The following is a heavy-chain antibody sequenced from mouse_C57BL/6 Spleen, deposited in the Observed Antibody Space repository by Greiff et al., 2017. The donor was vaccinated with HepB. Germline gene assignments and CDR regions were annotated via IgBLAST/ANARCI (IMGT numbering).Heavy chain of an antibody. CDR3: APNYSKGEDYAMTT. D-gene: IGHD2-5*01. Sequence: EVNLVESGGGLVKPGGSLKLSCAASGFTFSDYGMHWVRQAPEKGLEWVAYISSGSSTIYYADTVKGRFTISRDNAKNTLFLQMTSLRSEDTAMYYCAPNYSKGEDYAMTTGVKEPQSPSPQ. CDR1: GFTFSDYG. CDR2: ISSGSSTI. V-gene: IGHV5-17*01. J-gene: IGHJ4*01.